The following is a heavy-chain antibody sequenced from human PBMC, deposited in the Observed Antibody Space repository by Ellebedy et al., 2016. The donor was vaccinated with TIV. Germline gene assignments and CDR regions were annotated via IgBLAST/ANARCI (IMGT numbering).Heavy chain of an antibody. CDR2: IKQDGSEK. V-gene: IGHV3-7*01. D-gene: IGHD6-19*01. Sequence: GGSLRLSCAASGFTFSSYSMSWVRQAPGKGLEWVANIKQDGSEKYYADSVKGRFTISRDNAKNSLYLQMNSLRAEDTAVYYCASFGGRSSGWYLSLHDMDVWGQGTTVTVSS. CDR1: GFTFSSYS. J-gene: IGHJ6*02. CDR3: ASFGGRSSGWYLSLHDMDV.